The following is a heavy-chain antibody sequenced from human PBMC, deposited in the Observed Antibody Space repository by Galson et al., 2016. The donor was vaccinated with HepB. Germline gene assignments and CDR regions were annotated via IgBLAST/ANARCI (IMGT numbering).Heavy chain of an antibody. D-gene: IGHD1-14*01. CDR2: ISSRRTTI. CDR3: ARDYGENHGDHFDY. Sequence: SLRLSCAASGFTFSSYSMNWVRQAPGQGLEWVSYISSRRTTIHYADSVKGRFTISRDNAKNSLYLQMSSLRDEDTAVYFCARDYGENHGDHFDYWGQGTLVIVSS. J-gene: IGHJ4*02. V-gene: IGHV3-48*02. CDR1: GFTFSSYS.